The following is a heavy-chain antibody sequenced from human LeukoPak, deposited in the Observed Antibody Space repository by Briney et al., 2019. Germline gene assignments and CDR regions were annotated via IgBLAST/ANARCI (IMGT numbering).Heavy chain of an antibody. CDR1: GFTFTNYA. V-gene: IGHV3-23*01. J-gene: IGHJ5*01. Sequence: GGSLRLSCAASGFTFTNYAMSWVRQAPGKGLEWGSTISSSGGNTYYADSVKGRFSISRDNSKNILSLLMNSLRAEDTAVYYCANPLSHRNWFDSWGQGTLVTVSS. CDR2: ISSSGGNT. CDR3: ANPLSHRNWFDS.